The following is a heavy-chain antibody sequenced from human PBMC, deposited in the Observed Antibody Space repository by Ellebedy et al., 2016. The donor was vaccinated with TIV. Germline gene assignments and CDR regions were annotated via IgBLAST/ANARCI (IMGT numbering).Heavy chain of an antibody. CDR3: ARRQPSSGWHAFDI. CDR1: GGSISSYY. D-gene: IGHD6-19*01. V-gene: IGHV4-59*08. CDR2: IYYSGTT. J-gene: IGHJ3*02. Sequence: SETLSLTCTVSGGSISSYYWSWIRQPPGKGLEYIGYIYYSGTTNYNPSLKSRVTISVDTSKNQFSLKVTSVTAADTAVYYCARRQPSSGWHAFDIWGQGTMVTVSS.